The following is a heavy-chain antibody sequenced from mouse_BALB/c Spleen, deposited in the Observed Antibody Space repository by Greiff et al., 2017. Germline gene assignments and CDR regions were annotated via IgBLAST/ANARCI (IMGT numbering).Heavy chain of an antibody. CDR3: ARFWYDYAYYVDY. CDR2: ISYSGST. D-gene: IGHD2-4*01. CDR1: GYSITSDYA. Sequence: VQLKESGPGLVKPSQSLSLTCTVTGYSITSDYAWNWIRQFPGNKLEWMGYISYSGSTSYNPSLKSRISITRDTSKNQFFLQLNSVTTEDTATYYCARFWYDYAYYVDYWGQGTTLTVSS. J-gene: IGHJ2*01. V-gene: IGHV3-2*02.